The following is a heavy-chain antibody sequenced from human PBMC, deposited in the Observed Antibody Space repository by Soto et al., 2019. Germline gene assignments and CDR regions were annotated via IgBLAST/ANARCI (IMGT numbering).Heavy chain of an antibody. D-gene: IGHD6-13*01. CDR3: TKLRGIAMCDGMDV. V-gene: IGHV3-23*01. Sequence: EVQLLKSGGGLVQPGGSLRLSCAASGFNFSNYAMTWVRQAPGKGLEWVSTLSGSGDSTYYADSVKGRFTVSRDNSENTLFLQMNGLRAEDTAIYYCTKLRGIAMCDGMDVWGQGTTVTVSS. CDR1: GFNFSNYA. J-gene: IGHJ6*02. CDR2: LSGSGDST.